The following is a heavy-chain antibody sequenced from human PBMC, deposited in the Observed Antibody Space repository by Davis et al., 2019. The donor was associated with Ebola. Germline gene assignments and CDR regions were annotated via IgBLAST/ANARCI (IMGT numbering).Heavy chain of an antibody. J-gene: IGHJ4*02. CDR3: TGSSSSGPDY. CDR1: GFTFSGSA. CDR2: IRSKANSYAT. V-gene: IGHV3-73*01. D-gene: IGHD6-6*01. Sequence: PGGSLRLSCAASGFTFSGSAMHWIRQASGKGLEWVGRIRSKANSYATAYAASVKGRFTISRDDSKNTAYLQMNSLKTEDTAVYYCTGSSSSGPDYWGQGTLVTVSS.